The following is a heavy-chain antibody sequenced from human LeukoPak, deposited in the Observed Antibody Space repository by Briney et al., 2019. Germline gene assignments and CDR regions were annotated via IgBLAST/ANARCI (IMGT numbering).Heavy chain of an antibody. CDR3: ARDPGIAAAGTSGDY. J-gene: IGHJ4*02. CDR2: ISGSGGST. Sequence: PGGSLRLSCAASGFTFSSYAMSWVRQAPGKGLEWVSAISGSGGSTYYADSVKGRFTISRDNSKNTLYLQMNSLRAEDTAVYYCARDPGIAAAGTSGDYWGQGTLVTVSS. V-gene: IGHV3-23*01. CDR1: GFTFSSYA. D-gene: IGHD6-13*01.